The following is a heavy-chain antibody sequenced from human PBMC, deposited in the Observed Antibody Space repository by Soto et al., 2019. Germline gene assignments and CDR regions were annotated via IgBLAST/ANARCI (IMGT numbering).Heavy chain of an antibody. CDR1: GFTFSSYG. CDR2: ISYDGSNK. D-gene: IGHD3-10*01. CDR3: AKEKSVLWFGEPVDY. J-gene: IGHJ4*02. V-gene: IGHV3-30*18. Sequence: QVQLVESGGGVVQPGRSLRLSCAASGFTFSSYGMHWVRQAPGKGLEWVAVISYDGSNKYYADSVKGRFTISRDNSKKTLYLQMNSLRAEDTAVYYCAKEKSVLWFGEPVDYWGQGTLGTVSS.